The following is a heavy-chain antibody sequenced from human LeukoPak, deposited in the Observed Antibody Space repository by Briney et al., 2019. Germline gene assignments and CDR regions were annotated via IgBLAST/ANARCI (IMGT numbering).Heavy chain of an antibody. V-gene: IGHV4-34*01. CDR1: GGSFSGYY. CDR3: ARGRHAEGYCSGGSCYFNWFDP. D-gene: IGHD2-15*01. J-gene: IGHJ5*02. CDR2: INHSGSH. Sequence: SETLSLTCAVYGGSFSGYYWRWIRQPPGKGREWIAEINHSGSHNYNPSLKSRVTISVDTSKNQFSLKLSSVAAADTAVYYCARGRHAEGYCSGGSCYFNWFDPWGQGTLVTVSS.